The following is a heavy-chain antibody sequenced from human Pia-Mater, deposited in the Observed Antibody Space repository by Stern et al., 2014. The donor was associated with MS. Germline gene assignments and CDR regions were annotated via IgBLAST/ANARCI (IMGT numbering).Heavy chain of an antibody. J-gene: IGHJ5*01. CDR2: IYHSGST. CDR1: GGSISSGGYF. V-gene: IGHV4-31*03. CDR3: ARKGAIVPAAIENWFDS. Sequence: VQLEESGPGLVKPSQTLSLTCTVSGGSISSGGYFWSWIRQHPGKGLEWIGFIYHSGSTYYTPSLKSRLTISVDTSKTQFSLNLSSVTAADTAVYYCARKGAIVPAAIENWFDSWGQGTLVTVSS. D-gene: IGHD2-2*01.